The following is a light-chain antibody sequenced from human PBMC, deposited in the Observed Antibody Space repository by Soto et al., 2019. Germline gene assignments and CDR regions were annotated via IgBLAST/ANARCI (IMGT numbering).Light chain of an antibody. J-gene: IGLJ2*01. CDR2: HVS. Sequence: QSALTQPASVSGSPGQSITISCTGTSSDVGAYNYVSWYQQHPGKAPKLIIFHVSNRPSGVSNRFSGSKSGNTASLTISALQAEDEASYYCGSYSTSTTLVLFGGGTKLTVL. V-gene: IGLV2-14*03. CDR1: SSDVGAYNY. CDR3: GSYSTSTTLVL.